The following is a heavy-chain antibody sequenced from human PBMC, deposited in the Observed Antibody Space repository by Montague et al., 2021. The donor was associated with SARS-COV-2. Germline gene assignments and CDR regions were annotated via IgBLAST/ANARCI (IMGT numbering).Heavy chain of an antibody. CDR1: GGSISIGRYY. J-gene: IGHJ4*02. CDR2: IYTSAST. Sequence: TLSPTRTVSGGSISIGRYYWNWIQPPAGKGLKWNGRIYTSASTNSNPSLKSRVSISADTSNNPVSLSLSSVTAAATAVYYCARVGSQYYYDSGIDYWGQGIPVTVSS. CDR3: ARVGSQYYYDSGIDY. D-gene: IGHD3-10*01. V-gene: IGHV4-61*02.